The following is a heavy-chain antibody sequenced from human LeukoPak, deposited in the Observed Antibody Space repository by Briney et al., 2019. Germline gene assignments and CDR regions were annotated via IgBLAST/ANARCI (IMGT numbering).Heavy chain of an antibody. Sequence: GASVKVSCKASGYTFTGYYMHWVRQAPGQGLEWMGWINPNSGGTNYAQKFQGRVTMTRDTSISTAYMELSRLRSDDTAVYYCARDLGSSGWSTRSNYYYYMDVWGKGTTVTVSS. J-gene: IGHJ6*03. D-gene: IGHD6-19*01. V-gene: IGHV1-2*02. CDR3: ARDLGSSGWSTRSNYYYYMDV. CDR1: GYTFTGYY. CDR2: INPNSGGT.